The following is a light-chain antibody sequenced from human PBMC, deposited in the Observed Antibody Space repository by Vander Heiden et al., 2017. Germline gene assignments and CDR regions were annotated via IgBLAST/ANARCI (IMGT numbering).Light chain of an antibody. CDR3: SSYTSSSTYVV. Sequence: QSALTQPASVSGSPGQSITISCTGTSSDVGGSNYVSWYHQHPGKAPKLMIYEVSNRPSGVSNRFSGSKSGNTASLTISGLQAEDEADYYCSSYTSSSTYVVFGGGTKLTVL. CDR2: EVS. V-gene: IGLV2-14*01. J-gene: IGLJ2*01. CDR1: SSDVGGSNY.